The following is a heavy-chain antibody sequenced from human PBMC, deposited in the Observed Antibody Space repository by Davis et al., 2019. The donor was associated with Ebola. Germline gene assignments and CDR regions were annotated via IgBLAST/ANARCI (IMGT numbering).Heavy chain of an antibody. Sequence: GESLKISCAASGFTFSSYWMHWVRQAPGKGLVWVSRIKTDGSSTTYADSVKGRFTISRDNAKNTLHLQMNSLRAEDAAVYYCARVIAVSGTDYGMDVWGQGTTVTVSS. CDR3: ARVIAVSGTDYGMDV. J-gene: IGHJ6*02. CDR1: GFTFSSYW. D-gene: IGHD6-19*01. CDR2: IKTDGSST. V-gene: IGHV3-74*01.